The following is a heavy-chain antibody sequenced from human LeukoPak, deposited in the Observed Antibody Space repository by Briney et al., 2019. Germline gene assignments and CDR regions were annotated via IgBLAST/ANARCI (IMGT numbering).Heavy chain of an antibody. CDR3: ARHATYYYGSGSYGDYMAV. V-gene: IGHV4-38-2*02. CDR1: GYSISSGYY. J-gene: IGHJ6*03. Sequence: SETLSLTCTVSGYSISSGYYWGWIRQPPGKGLEWIGNIYYTGSTYYNPSLKSRVTTSVDTSKNQFSLKLSSVTAADTAVYYCARHATYYYGSGSYGDYMAVWGKGTTVTISS. D-gene: IGHD3-10*01. CDR2: IYYTGST.